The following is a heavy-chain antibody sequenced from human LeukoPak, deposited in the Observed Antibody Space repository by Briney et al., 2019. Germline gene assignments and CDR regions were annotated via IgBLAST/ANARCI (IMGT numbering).Heavy chain of an antibody. CDR2: INSDGSST. Sequence: GGSLRLSCAASGFTFRSYWMHWVRQAPGGGMVWVSRINSDGSSTNYANSVKGRLTISRDNAKNTLYLQMNSLRVEDTAVYYCARGTEGIWSFDSWGQGTLVTVSS. CDR3: ARGTEGIWSFDS. D-gene: IGHD3-3*01. J-gene: IGHJ4*02. CDR1: GFTFRSYW. V-gene: IGHV3-74*01.